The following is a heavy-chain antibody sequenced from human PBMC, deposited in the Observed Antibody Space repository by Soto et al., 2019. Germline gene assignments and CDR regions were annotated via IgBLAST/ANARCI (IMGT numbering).Heavy chain of an antibody. D-gene: IGHD3-16*01. CDR3: ARGDLRTDC. CDR1: CGSFSGYY. Sequence: QVQLQQWGAGLLKPSDTLSLTCAVYCGSFSGYYWTWIRQPPGKGLEWIGEINHSGSTNYSPSLKSRVTISVDTSKSQFSLKLSSVTAEDTAIYYCARGDLRTDCWGQGTLVTVSS. CDR2: INHSGST. V-gene: IGHV4-34*01. J-gene: IGHJ4*02.